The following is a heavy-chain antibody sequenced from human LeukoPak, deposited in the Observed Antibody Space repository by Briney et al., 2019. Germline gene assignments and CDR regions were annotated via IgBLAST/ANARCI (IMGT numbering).Heavy chain of an antibody. J-gene: IGHJ3*02. CDR3: ARGGAIDQAFDI. V-gene: IGHV4-59*01. CDR1: GGSISSYY. CDR2: IYYSGST. Sequence: KPSETLSLTCTVSGGSISSYYWSWIRQPPGKGLEWIGYIYYSGSTNYNPSLKSRVTISVDTSKNQFSLKLSSVTAADTAVYYCARGGAIDQAFDIWGQGTMVTVSS. D-gene: IGHD2-21*01.